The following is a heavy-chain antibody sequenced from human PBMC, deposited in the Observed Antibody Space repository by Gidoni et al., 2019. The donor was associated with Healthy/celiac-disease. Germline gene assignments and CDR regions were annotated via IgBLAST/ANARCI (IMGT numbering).Heavy chain of an antibody. CDR2: IRSKANSYAT. D-gene: IGHD2-2*02. V-gene: IGHV3-73*02. CDR1: GFTFSGSA. CDR3: TRHEPDIVVVPVAIPDYYYGMDV. Sequence: EVQLVESGGGLVQPGGSLKLSCAASGFTFSGSAMHWVRQASGKGLEWVGRIRSKANSYATAYDASVKVRFTISRDESKNTAYLKMNSLKTEDTAVYYCTRHEPDIVVVPVAIPDYYYGMDVWGQGTTVTVSS. J-gene: IGHJ6*02.